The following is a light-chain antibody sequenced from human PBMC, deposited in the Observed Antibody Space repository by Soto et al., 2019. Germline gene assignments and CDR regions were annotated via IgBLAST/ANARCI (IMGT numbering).Light chain of an antibody. CDR3: AAWDDSLNGRV. Sequence: QAVLTQPPSASGTPGQRVTISCSGSSSNIGSNSVDWYQQLPGTAPRLLICRSDQRPSGVPDRFSGSKSGTSASLAISGLQSEDEADYYCAAWDDSLNGRVFGTGTKLTVL. CDR1: SSNIGSNS. J-gene: IGLJ1*01. CDR2: RSD. V-gene: IGLV1-44*01.